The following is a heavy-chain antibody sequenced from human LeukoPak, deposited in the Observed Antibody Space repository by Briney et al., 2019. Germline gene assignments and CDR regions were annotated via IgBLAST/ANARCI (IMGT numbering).Heavy chain of an antibody. CDR1: GGTFSTYV. V-gene: IGHV1-69*13. J-gene: IGHJ4*02. D-gene: IGHD3-10*01. CDR2: IIPIFGTA. CDR3: ARVVSSGSYCLDY. Sequence: SVKASCKASGGTFSTYVISWVRQAPGQGLEWMGGIIPIFGTANYAQKFQGRVTITADESTSTAYMELSSLRSEDTAVYYCARVVSSGSYCLDYWGQGTLVTVSS.